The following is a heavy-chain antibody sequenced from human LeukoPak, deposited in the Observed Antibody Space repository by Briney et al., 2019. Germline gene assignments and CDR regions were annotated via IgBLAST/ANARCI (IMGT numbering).Heavy chain of an antibody. J-gene: IGHJ4*02. CDR1: GFTFSDHY. CDR2: TRKKTNSYTT. V-gene: IGHV3-72*01. D-gene: IGHD1-26*01. Sequence: GGPLRLSCAASGFTFSDHYMDGVRQAPGKGLEWVGRTRKKTNSYTTEYAASVKGRFTVSRDDSKNSLYLQMNSLKAEDTAVYYCTRVVLVGTTYSYFDYWGQGTLVTVSS. CDR3: TRVVLVGTTYSYFDY.